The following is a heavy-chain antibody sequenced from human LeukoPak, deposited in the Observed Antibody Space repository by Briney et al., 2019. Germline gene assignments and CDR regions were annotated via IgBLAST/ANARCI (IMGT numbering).Heavy chain of an antibody. V-gene: IGHV1-8*03. CDR1: GYTFTSYD. CDR3: ARVAGSIDY. CDR2: MDPNSGYT. J-gene: IGHJ4*02. D-gene: IGHD6-19*01. Sequence: ASVKVSCKASGYTFTSYDINWVRQATGQGLEWMGWMDPNSGYTGYAQKFQGRVTITRDTSISTAYMELSSLRSEDTAVYYCARVAGSIDYWGQGTLVTVSS.